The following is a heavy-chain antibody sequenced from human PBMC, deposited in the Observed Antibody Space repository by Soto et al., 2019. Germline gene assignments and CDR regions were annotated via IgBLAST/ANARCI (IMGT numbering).Heavy chain of an antibody. D-gene: IGHD4-17*01. CDR2: IYYSGST. CDR3: ARVDMRTYGDYDHDAFDI. J-gene: IGHJ3*02. V-gene: IGHV4-59*01. CDR1: GGSISSYY. Sequence: PSETLSLTCTVSGGSISSYYWSWIRQPPGKGLEWIGYIYYSGSTNYNPSLKSRVTISVDTSKNQFSLKLSSVTAADTAVYYCARVDMRTYGDYDHDAFDIWGQGTMVTVSS.